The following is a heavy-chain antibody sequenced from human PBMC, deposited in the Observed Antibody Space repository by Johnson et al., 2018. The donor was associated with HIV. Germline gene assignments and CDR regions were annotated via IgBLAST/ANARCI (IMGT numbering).Heavy chain of an antibody. J-gene: IGHJ3*01. D-gene: IGHD2-15*01. CDR2: ISSSGDII. V-gene: IGHV3-11*04. Sequence: VQLVESGGGFVKPGGSLRLSCAASGFTFSDYYMSWIRQAPGKGLEWVSYISSSGDIIRYADSVKGRFTISRDNSKNTLYLQMNSLRPEDTAVYYCARSGRPLVVVTAYDAFDVWGQGTMVTVSS. CDR1: GFTFSDYY. CDR3: ARSGRPLVVVTAYDAFDV.